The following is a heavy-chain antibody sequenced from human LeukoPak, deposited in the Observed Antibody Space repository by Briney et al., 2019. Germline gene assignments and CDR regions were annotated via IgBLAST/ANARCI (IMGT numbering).Heavy chain of an antibody. CDR1: GGSISSYY. Sequence: SETLSLTCTVSGGSISSYYWSWIRQPAGKGLGWIGRIYTSGSTNYNTSLKSRVTMSVDPPKNQLSLKLSSVTAADTAVYYCARCPYGDPGGFVYWGQGTLVTVSS. D-gene: IGHD4-17*01. CDR2: IYTSGST. V-gene: IGHV4-4*07. CDR3: ARCPYGDPGGFVY. J-gene: IGHJ4*02.